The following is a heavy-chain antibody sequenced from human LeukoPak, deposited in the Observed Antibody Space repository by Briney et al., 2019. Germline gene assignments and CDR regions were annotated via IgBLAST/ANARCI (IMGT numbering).Heavy chain of an antibody. J-gene: IGHJ4*02. CDR1: GYSISSGYY. CDR2: IYHSGST. D-gene: IGHD5-24*01. V-gene: IGHV4-38-2*02. Sequence: PSETLSLTCTVSGYSISSGYYWGWIRQPPGKGLEWIGSIYHSGSTYYNPSLKSRVTISVDTSKNQFSLKLSSVTAADTAMYYCASGRGDGYDFDYWGQGTLLTVSS. CDR3: ASGRGDGYDFDY.